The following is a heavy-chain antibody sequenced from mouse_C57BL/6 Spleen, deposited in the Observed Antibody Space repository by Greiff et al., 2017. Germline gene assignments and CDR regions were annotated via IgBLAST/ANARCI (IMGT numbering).Heavy chain of an antibody. CDR1: GFTFSDYG. CDR2: ISSGSSTI. Sequence: EVKVVESGGGLVKPGGSLKLSCAASGFTFSDYGMHWVRQAPEKGLEWVAYISSGSSTIYYADPVKGRFTISRDNAKNTLFLQMTSLRSEDTAMYYCARRRLLPYYDMDYWGQGTSVTVSS. CDR3: ARRRLLPYYDMDY. D-gene: IGHD2-3*01. V-gene: IGHV5-17*01. J-gene: IGHJ4*01.